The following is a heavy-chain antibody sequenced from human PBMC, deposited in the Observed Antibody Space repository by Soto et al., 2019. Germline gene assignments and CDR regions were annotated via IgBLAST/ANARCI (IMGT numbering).Heavy chain of an antibody. V-gene: IGHV1-18*01. CDR2: ISAYNGNT. D-gene: IGHD2-15*01. CDR3: AVLYTLGYCSGGSCEKGGYYFDY. J-gene: IGHJ4*02. CDR1: GYSFTSYG. Sequence: VASVKVSCKASGYSFTSYGISWVRQAPGQGLEWMGWISAYNGNTNYAQKLQGRVTMTTDTSTSTAYMELRSLRSDDTAVYYCAVLYTLGYCSGGSCEKGGYYFDYWGQGTLVTVSS.